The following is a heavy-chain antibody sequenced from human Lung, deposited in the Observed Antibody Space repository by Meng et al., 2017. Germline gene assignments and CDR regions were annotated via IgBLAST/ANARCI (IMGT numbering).Heavy chain of an antibody. CDR2: INTDTGKP. CDR1: GYTFSRYS. Sequence: QVQLVQSGSELKNPVASATASCEASGYTFSRYSMLWVRQAPGQGLEWMGWINTDTGKPTYAQGFTGRFVFSLDTSVRTAYLQISSLKAEDTAVYYCARDRGSSGWSNWFDPWGQGTLVTVSS. CDR3: ARDRGSSGWSNWFDP. J-gene: IGHJ5*02. V-gene: IGHV7-4-1*02. D-gene: IGHD6-13*01.